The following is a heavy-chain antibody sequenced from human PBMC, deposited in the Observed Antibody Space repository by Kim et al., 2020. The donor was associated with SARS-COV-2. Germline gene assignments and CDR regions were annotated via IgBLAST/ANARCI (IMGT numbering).Heavy chain of an antibody. Sequence: GGSLRLSCAASGFTFSSYGMHWVRQAPGKGLEWVAVISYDGSNKYYADSVKGRFTISRDNSKNTLYLQMNSLRAEDMAVYYCARDPTYYDILTGYSVLPQTYYYYYGMDVWGQGTTVTVSS. D-gene: IGHD3-9*01. V-gene: IGHV3-33*05. CDR1: GFTFSSYG. CDR3: ARDPTYYDILTGYSVLPQTYYYYYGMDV. CDR2: ISYDGSNK. J-gene: IGHJ6*02.